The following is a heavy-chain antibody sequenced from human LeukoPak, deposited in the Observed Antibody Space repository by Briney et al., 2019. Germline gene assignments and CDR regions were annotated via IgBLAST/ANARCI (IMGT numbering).Heavy chain of an antibody. CDR1: GGSISSYY. Sequence: SATLSLTCTVSGGSISSYYWSWIRQPPGKGLEWIGYIYYSGSTNYNPSLKSRVTISVDTSKNQFSLKLSSVTAADTAVYYCATYDYGSGNWFDPWGQGTLVTVSS. V-gene: IGHV4-59*01. CDR2: IYYSGST. CDR3: ATYDYGSGNWFDP. D-gene: IGHD3-10*01. J-gene: IGHJ5*02.